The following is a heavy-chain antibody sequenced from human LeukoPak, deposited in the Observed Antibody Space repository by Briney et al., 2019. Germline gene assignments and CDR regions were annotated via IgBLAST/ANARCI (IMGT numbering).Heavy chain of an antibody. CDR1: GYTFTGYY. V-gene: IGHV1-2*02. Sequence: GASVKVSCKASGYTFTGYYMHWVRQAPGQGLEWMGWINPNSGGTNYAQKFQGRVTTTRDTSISTAYMELNRLRSDDTAVYYCARAERYSSGWYESLQLNYFDYWGQGTLVTVSS. CDR2: INPNSGGT. J-gene: IGHJ4*02. CDR3: ARAERYSSGWYESLQLNYFDY. D-gene: IGHD6-19*01.